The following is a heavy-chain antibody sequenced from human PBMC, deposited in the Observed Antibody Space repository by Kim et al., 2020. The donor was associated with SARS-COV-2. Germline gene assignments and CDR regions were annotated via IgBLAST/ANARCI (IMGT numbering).Heavy chain of an antibody. D-gene: IGHD3-22*01. Sequence: PVHRRRITISVDTSKNQYSLKLSSVTAADTAVYYCARGGDSSGSNPLDYWGQGTLVTVSS. CDR3: ARGGDSSGSNPLDY. J-gene: IGHJ4*02. V-gene: IGHV4-34*13.